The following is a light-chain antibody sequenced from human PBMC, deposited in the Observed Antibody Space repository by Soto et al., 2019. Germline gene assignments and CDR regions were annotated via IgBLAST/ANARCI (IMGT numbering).Light chain of an antibody. J-gene: IGKJ1*01. CDR3: QQYNNLRQT. Sequence: IVMTQSPATLSVSPGERATLTCRASQSVSSNLAWYQQKPGQARGLLIDGSSSRATGIPARFSGSGSGTELTLTTISLQSEDVVVDYCQQYNNLRQTFGQGTKVDIK. CDR2: GSS. V-gene: IGKV3-15*01. CDR1: QSVSSN.